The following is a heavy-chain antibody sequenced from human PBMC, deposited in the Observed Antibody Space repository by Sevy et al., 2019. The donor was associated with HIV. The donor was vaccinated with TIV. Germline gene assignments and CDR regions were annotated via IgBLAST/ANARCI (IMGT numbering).Heavy chain of an antibody. CDR3: AGENAWGRGYS. J-gene: IGHJ4*02. V-gene: IGHV4-59*08. CDR1: GGSITSLY. Sequence: SETLSLTCTVSGGSITSLYWNWIRQPPGKGLEWIANIYYNGHIHYKPSLKSRVTLSLDTSKNQFSLRLSSVTAADTAMYYCAGENAWGRGYSWGQGTLVTVSS. D-gene: IGHD1-26*01. CDR2: IYYNGHI.